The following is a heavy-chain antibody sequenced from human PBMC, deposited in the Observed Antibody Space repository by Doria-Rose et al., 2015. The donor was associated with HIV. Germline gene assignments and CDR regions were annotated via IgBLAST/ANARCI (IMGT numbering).Heavy chain of an antibody. V-gene: IGHV2-26*01. D-gene: IGHD6-13*01. CDR1: GVSLSSPGMG. Sequence: ESGPVLVKPTETLTLTCTVSGVSLSSPGMGVSWIRQPPGKALEWLANIFSDDERSYKTSLKSRLTISRGTSKSLVVLTMTDMDPVDTATYYCARIKSSRWYHKYYFDFWGQGTLVIVSA. J-gene: IGHJ4*02. CDR3: ARIKSSRWYHKYYFDF. CDR2: IFSDDER.